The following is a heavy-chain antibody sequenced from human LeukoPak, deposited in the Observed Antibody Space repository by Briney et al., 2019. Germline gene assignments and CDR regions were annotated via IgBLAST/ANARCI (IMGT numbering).Heavy chain of an antibody. CDR3: ARSGAAGTFDY. D-gene: IGHD6-13*01. J-gene: IGHJ4*02. Sequence: GGSLRLSCAASGFTFSSYAMSWVRQAPGKGLEWVSVIYSGGSTYYADSVKGRFTISRDNSKNTLYLQMNSLRAEDTAVYYCARSGAAGTFDYWGQGTLVTVSS. CDR2: IYSGGST. V-gene: IGHV3-66*01. CDR1: GFTFSSYA.